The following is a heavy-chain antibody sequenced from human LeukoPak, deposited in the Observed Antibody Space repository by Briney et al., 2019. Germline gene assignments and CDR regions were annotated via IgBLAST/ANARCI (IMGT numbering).Heavy chain of an antibody. D-gene: IGHD5-18*01. V-gene: IGHV4-59*08. J-gene: IGHJ4*02. Sequence: SETLSLTCTVSGGSISSYYWSWIRQPPGKGLEWIGYIYYSGNTNYNPSLKSRVTISVDKSKNQFSLKLSSVTAADTAVYYCARHRGPYSYVSYWGQGTLVTVSS. CDR2: IYYSGNT. CDR1: GGSISSYY. CDR3: ARHRGPYSYVSY.